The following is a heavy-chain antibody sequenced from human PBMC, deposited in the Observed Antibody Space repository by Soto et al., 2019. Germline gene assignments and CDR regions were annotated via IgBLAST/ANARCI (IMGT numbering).Heavy chain of an antibody. CDR3: ARESFEVRFLEWPNYYYYYGMDV. CDR2: INAGNGDT. V-gene: IGHV1-3*01. Sequence: ASVKVSCKASGYTFTSFPIHWVCQAPGQMLEWMGWINAGNGDTKYSQKFQGRVTVTRDTSASTSYMELRSLRSDDTAVYYCARESFEVRFLEWPNYYYYYGMDVWGQGTTVTVSS. CDR1: GYTFTSFP. J-gene: IGHJ6*02. D-gene: IGHD3-3*01.